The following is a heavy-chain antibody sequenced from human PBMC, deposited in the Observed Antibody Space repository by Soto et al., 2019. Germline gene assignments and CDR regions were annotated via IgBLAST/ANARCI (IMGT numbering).Heavy chain of an antibody. CDR3: AEDRSNAWYGVGF. D-gene: IGHD6-19*01. V-gene: IGHV3-23*01. J-gene: IGHJ1*01. CDR1: VFTFSTYA. CDR2: IGGSGANI. Sequence: EVRLLESGGGLVQPGGSLRLSCAGSVFTFSTYALSWVRQAPGKGLEWVSAIGGSGANIYYADSAKGRFTISRDNSKNTLYLQMNGLRAEDTAVYYCAEDRSNAWYGVGFWGQGTLVTVSS.